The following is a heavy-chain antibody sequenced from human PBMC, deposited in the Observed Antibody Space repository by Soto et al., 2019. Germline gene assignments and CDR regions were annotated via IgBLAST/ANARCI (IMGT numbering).Heavy chain of an antibody. CDR3: AHRVLRTVFGLVTTTAIYSDF. CDR2: IYWDDDK. V-gene: IGHV2-5*02. D-gene: IGHD3-3*01. Sequence: QITLNECGPTQVKPRQTLTLTCTFSGFSLTTSGVGVGWIRQSPGKAPEWLALIYWDDDKRYSPSLKSRLTITKDTSKNQVVLTMADLDPADTATYYCAHRVLRTVFGLVTTTAIYSDFCGQGTPVAVSS. CDR1: GFSLTTSGVG. J-gene: IGHJ4*02.